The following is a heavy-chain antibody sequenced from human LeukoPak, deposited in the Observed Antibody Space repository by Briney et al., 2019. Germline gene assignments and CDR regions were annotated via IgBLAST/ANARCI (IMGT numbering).Heavy chain of an antibody. V-gene: IGHV3-33*06. CDR2: IWSDATNM. J-gene: IGHJ4*02. CDR1: GLIFTDYG. Sequence: PGGSLRLSCAASGLIFTDYGFHWVRQAPGKGREWVAAIWSDATNMFYANSVKGRFFIQRDDYQNTVYLEMSSLRAEDTAVYYCAKDAQRGFDYSNSFQYWGQGSLVTVSS. D-gene: IGHD4-11*01. CDR3: AKDAQRGFDYSNSFQY.